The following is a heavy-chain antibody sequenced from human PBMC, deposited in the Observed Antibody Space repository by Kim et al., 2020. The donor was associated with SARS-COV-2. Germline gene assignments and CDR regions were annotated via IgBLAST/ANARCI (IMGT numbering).Heavy chain of an antibody. D-gene: IGHD4-17*01. V-gene: IGHV1-24*01. Sequence: AQKFKSRITMTEDTSTDTAYMVLSSLRSEDTAVYYCATGPVLYAISHWFDPWGQGTLVTVSS. CDR3: ATGPVLYAISHWFDP. J-gene: IGHJ5*02.